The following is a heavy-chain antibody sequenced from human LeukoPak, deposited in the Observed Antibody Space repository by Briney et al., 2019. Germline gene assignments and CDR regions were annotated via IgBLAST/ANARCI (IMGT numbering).Heavy chain of an antibody. CDR2: IWYDGSNK. D-gene: IGHD6-19*01. V-gene: IGHV3-33*01. Sequence: PWGSLRLSCAASAFTFSSYCMHWVRQAPGKGLEGVAVIWYDGSNKYYAASVKGRFTISRDNSKNTLYLQMNSLRAEDTAVYYCARGGSGWPFDYWGQGTLVTVSS. CDR3: ARGGSGWPFDY. CDR1: AFTFSSYC. J-gene: IGHJ4*02.